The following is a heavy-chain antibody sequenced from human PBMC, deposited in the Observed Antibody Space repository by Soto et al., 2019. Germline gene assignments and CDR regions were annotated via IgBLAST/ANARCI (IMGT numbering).Heavy chain of an antibody. J-gene: IGHJ5*02. D-gene: IGHD3-3*01. CDR1: GYPFASYG. Sequence: GASVKVSCKASGYPFASYGINWLRQAPGQGLELMGWISAYDGKTTYAEKFQGRVTLTTDTSTSTAYMELRSLRSDDTAIYYCARDPHEFWTSYWFDPWGQGTPVTVSS. V-gene: IGHV1-18*04. CDR3: ARDPHEFWTSYWFDP. CDR2: ISAYDGKT.